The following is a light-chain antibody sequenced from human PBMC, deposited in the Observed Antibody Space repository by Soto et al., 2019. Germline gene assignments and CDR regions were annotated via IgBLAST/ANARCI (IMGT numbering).Light chain of an antibody. CDR1: QSVSSN. CDR2: GAS. V-gene: IGKV3-15*01. J-gene: IGKJ1*01. CDR3: QQYKNWPQT. Sequence: EIVMTQSPATLSVSPGERATLSCRASQSVSSNLAWYQQNPGQAPRLLIYGASTRATGIPARFSGYESRTEFTLTISSLQSEDFAVYYCQQYKNWPQTFGQGTKGDI.